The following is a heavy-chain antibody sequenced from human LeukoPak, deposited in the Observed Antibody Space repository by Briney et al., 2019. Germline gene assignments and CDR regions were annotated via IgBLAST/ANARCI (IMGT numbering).Heavy chain of an antibody. CDR1: GYAITSGGFS. J-gene: IGHJ5*01. Sequence: SETLSLTCTVSGYAITSGGFSWNWIRQSPGKGLEWIGCIYDRGPAYYNPPLKSRFTISVDRPKNQFFLNMTSLTAADTAVYFCARSRQASGLFNSWGQGTLVVVSS. CDR3: ARSRQASGLFNS. CDR2: IYDRGPA. D-gene: IGHD3-10*01. V-gene: IGHV4-30-2*06.